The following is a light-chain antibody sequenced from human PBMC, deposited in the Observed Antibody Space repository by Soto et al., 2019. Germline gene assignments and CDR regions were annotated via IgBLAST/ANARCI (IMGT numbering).Light chain of an antibody. CDR1: QSINTW. V-gene: IGKV1-5*03. J-gene: IGKJ2*01. CDR3: QQYNSYWYT. Sequence: DIQMTQSPSTLSASVGDRVTITCRASQSINTWLAWYQQKPGKAPKLLIYKASSLESGVPSRFSGSGSGTEFTLTISSLQPDDFATYYCQQYNSYWYTFGQGTKLEIK. CDR2: KAS.